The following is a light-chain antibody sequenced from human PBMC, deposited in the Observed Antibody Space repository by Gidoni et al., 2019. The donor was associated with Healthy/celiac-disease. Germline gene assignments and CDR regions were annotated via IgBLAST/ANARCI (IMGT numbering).Light chain of an antibody. CDR3: QKYNSAPWT. CDR1: QGISNY. J-gene: IGKJ1*01. Sequence: DIQMTQSPSSLSASVGDRVTITCRASQGISNYLAWYQQKPGKVPKLLIYAASTLQSGVPSRFSGSGSGTDFTLTISSLQPEDVSTYYCQKYNSAPWTFXQXTKVEIK. V-gene: IGKV1-27*01. CDR2: AAS.